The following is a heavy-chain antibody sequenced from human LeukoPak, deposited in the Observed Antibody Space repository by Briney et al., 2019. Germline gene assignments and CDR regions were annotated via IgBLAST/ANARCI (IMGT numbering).Heavy chain of an antibody. CDR1: GDSVSGYY. J-gene: IGHJ4*02. CDR3: ARDRFGRTTHFDY. Sequence: SETLSLTCTVSGDSVSGYYWSWIRQPPGKGLEWIGYIYYSGSTNYNPPLKSRVTMSVDTSKNQFSLKLTSVTAADTAVYYCARDRFGRTTHFDYWGQGTLVTVSS. D-gene: IGHD3-10*01. CDR2: IYYSGST. V-gene: IGHV4-59*02.